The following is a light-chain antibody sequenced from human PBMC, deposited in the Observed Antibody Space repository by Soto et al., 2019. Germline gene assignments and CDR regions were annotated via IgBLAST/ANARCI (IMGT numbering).Light chain of an antibody. CDR2: GNN. CDR3: ATWDDSLKGWV. CDR1: DSNIGSNS. V-gene: IGLV1-44*01. J-gene: IGLJ3*02. Sequence: QSVLTQPPSASGTPGQRVTISCSGSDSNIGSNSVSWYKQLAGAAPKLLISGNNQRPSGVPDRFSGSKTGTSASLAISGLQSEDEGEYYCATWDDSLKGWVFGGGSKLTVL.